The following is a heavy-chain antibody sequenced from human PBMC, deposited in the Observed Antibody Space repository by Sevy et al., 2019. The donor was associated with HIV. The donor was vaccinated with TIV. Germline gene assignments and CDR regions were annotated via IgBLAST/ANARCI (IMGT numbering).Heavy chain of an antibody. D-gene: IGHD1-26*01. V-gene: IGHV3-72*01. Sequence: GGSLRLSCAASGFTFSHAWMSWVRQAPGKGLEWVGRTRNKANSYTTEYAASVKGRFTISRDDSKNSLYLQMNSLKTEDTAVYYCARDGYSGSYYDYWGLGTLVTVS. CDR2: TRNKANSYTT. CDR1: GFTFSHAW. J-gene: IGHJ4*02. CDR3: ARDGYSGSYYDY.